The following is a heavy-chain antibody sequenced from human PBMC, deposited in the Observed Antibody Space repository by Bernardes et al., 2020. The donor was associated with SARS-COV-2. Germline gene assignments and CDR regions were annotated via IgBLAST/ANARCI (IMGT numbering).Heavy chain of an antibody. CDR3: ARDQTIYGSGSPFDC. CDR1: GFTFSSYS. Sequence: GGSLRLSCAASGFTFSSYSMNWVRQAPGKGLEWVSSISSSSSYIYFADSVKGRFTISRDNAKNSLYLQMNSLRAEDTAVYYCARDQTIYGSGSPFDCWGQGTLVTVSS. V-gene: IGHV3-21*01. CDR2: ISSSSSYI. D-gene: IGHD3-10*01. J-gene: IGHJ4*02.